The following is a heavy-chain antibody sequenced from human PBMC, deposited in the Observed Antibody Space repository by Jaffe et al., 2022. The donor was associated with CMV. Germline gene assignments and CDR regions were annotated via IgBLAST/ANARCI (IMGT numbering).Heavy chain of an antibody. Sequence: QVQLQESGPGLVKPSETLSLTCTVSGGSISSYYWSWIRQPPGKGLEWIGYIYYSGSTNYNPSLKSRVTISVDTSKNQFSLKLSSVTAADTAVYYCARGGFSGSYYAVFDYWGQGTLVTVSS. CDR2: IYYSGST. J-gene: IGHJ4*02. V-gene: IGHV4-59*01. D-gene: IGHD1-26*01. CDR1: GGSISSYY. CDR3: ARGGFSGSYYAVFDY.